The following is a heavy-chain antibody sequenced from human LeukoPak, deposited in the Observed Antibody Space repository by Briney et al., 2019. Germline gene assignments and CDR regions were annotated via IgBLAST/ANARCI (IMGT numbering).Heavy chain of an antibody. V-gene: IGHV4-59*11. Sequence: AETLSLTCTVSGGSISSHYWSWIRQPPGKGLEWIGYIYYSGSTNYNPSLKSRVTISVDTSKHQSSLKLSSVTAADTAVYYCARGTYDILTGYYGPFDYWGQGTLVTVSS. CDR2: IYYSGST. J-gene: IGHJ4*02. CDR1: GGSISSHY. D-gene: IGHD3-9*01. CDR3: ARGTYDILTGYYGPFDY.